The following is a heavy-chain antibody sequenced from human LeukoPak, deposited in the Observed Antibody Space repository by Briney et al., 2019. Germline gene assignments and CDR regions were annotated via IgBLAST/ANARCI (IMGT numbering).Heavy chain of an antibody. V-gene: IGHV3-21*01. CDR1: GFTFSSYS. CDR2: IISSSSYI. D-gene: IGHD3-10*01. CDR3: ARASYYYGSGSYLLFDY. J-gene: IGHJ4*02. Sequence: GGSLRLSCAASGFTFSSYSMNWVRQAPGKGLEWVSSIISSSSYIYYADSVKGRFTISRDNAKNSLYLQMNSLRAEDTAVYYCARASYYYGSGSYLLFDYWGQGTLVTVSS.